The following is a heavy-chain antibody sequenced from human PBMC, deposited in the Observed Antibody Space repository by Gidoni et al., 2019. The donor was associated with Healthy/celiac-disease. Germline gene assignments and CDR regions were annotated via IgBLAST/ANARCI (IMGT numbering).Heavy chain of an antibody. Sequence: EVQLVESGGGLVQPGGSLRLSCAASGFTFRSYCMSWVRQAPGKGLEWVANIKQDGSEKYYVDSVKGRFTISRDNAKNSLYLKMNSLRAEDTAVYYCARGIMITFGGVIVPPDAFDIWGQGTMVTVSS. CDR3: ARGIMITFGGVIVPPDAFDI. D-gene: IGHD3-16*02. V-gene: IGHV3-7*05. J-gene: IGHJ3*02. CDR1: GFTFRSYC. CDR2: IKQDGSEK.